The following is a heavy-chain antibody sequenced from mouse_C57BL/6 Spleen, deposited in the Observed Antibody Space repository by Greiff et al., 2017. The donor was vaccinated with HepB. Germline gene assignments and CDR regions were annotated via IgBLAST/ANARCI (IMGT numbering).Heavy chain of an antibody. D-gene: IGHD1-1*01. CDR3: ARPYYYGSSRQYYFYY. CDR1: GYTFTGYW. J-gene: IGHJ2*01. CDR2: ILPGSGST. Sequence: VKLVESGAELMKPGASVKLSCKATGYTFTGYWIEWVKQRPGHGLEWIGEILPGSGSTNYNEKFKGKATFTADTSSNTAYMQLSSLTTEDSAIYYCARPYYYGSSRQYYFYYWGQGTTLTVSS. V-gene: IGHV1-9*01.